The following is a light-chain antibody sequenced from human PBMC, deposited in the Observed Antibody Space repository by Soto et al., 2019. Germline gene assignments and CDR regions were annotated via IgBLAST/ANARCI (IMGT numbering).Light chain of an antibody. CDR2: RVI. J-gene: IGLJ3*02. Sequence: QSVLTQPASVSGSPGQSITISCTGTSSDIGRYDYVSWYQQFPGKAPKLMIYRVINRPSGVSDRFSGSKSGNSASLSISGRQTEDEASYFCGSYTSATTWVCGGGTKVTVL. CDR1: SSDIGRYDY. V-gene: IGLV2-14*03. CDR3: GSYTSATTWV.